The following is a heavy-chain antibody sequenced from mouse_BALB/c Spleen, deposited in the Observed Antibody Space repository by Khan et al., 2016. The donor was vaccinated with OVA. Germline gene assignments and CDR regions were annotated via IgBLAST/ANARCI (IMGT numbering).Heavy chain of an antibody. CDR3: ARETAYYGNYEAMDY. D-gene: IGHD2-10*01. CDR2: IWAGGST. CDR1: GFSLTNYG. Sequence: QVQLKESGPGLVAPSQSLSITCTVSGFSLTNYGVNWVRQPPGKGLEWLGIIWAGGSTNYNSALMSRVSIRKDNAKSQVFLKMNSLQTDDTAMYSCARETAYYGNYEAMDYWGQGTSVTVSS. V-gene: IGHV2-9*02. J-gene: IGHJ4*01.